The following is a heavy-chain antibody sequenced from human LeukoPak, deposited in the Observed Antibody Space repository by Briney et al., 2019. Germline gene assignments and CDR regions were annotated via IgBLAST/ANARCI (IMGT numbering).Heavy chain of an antibody. Sequence: SETLSLTCTVSGGPIFSYYWSWIRQTAGKGLEWIGRLYPGVGTDYNPSLKSRVTMSVDTSKKQFALKLSAVTAADTAVYYCARLKFYDSTGYSSGHYMDVWGKGTTVTVSS. J-gene: IGHJ6*03. CDR3: ARLKFYDSTGYSSGHYMDV. CDR1: GGPIFSYY. D-gene: IGHD3-22*01. V-gene: IGHV4-4*07. CDR2: LYPGVGT.